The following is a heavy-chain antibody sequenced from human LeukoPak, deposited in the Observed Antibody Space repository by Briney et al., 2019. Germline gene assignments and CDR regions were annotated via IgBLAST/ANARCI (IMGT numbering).Heavy chain of an antibody. V-gene: IGHV4-59*01. CDR2: IYYSGST. D-gene: IGHD2-15*01. CDR1: GGSISSYY. J-gene: IGHJ4*02. CDR3: ARGHCSGGSCLFDY. Sequence: SETLSLTCTVSGGSISSYYWSWIRQPPGKGLEWIGYIYYSGSTNYNPSLKSRVTISVDTSKNQFSLKLGSVTAADTAVYYCARGHCSGGSCLFDYWGQGTLVTVSS.